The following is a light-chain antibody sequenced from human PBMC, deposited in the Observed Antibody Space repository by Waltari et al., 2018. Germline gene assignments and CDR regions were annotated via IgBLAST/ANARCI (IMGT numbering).Light chain of an antibody. V-gene: IGLV2-14*03. CDR3: AAYTSSSNFV. J-gene: IGLJ1*01. CDR1: PSDVGAYDF. Sequence: HSALTQPPSVSGSPGQSITITCTGTPSDVGAYDFVSWYRQHPDKVPNLIIFDVTERPSGISARFSGSKSGNTASLTISGLQADDEADYYCAAYTSSSNFVFGSGTTVTV. CDR2: DVT.